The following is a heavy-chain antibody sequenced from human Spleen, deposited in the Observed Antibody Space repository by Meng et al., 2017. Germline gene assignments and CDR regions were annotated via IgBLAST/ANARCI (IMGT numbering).Heavy chain of an antibody. Sequence: SVKVSCKASGGTFSSYAISWVRQAPGQGLEWMGGIIPIFGTANYAQKFQGRVTITADESTSTAYMELSSLRSEDTAVYYCARDLPGAYYDSSGQLSRGYFDYWGQGTLVTVSS. CDR3: ARDLPGAYYDSSGQLSRGYFDY. CDR2: IIPIFGTA. V-gene: IGHV1-69*13. CDR1: GGTFSSYA. D-gene: IGHD3-22*01. J-gene: IGHJ4*02.